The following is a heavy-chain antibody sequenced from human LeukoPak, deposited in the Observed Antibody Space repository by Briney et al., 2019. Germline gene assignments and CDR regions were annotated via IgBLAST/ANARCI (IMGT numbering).Heavy chain of an antibody. J-gene: IGHJ3*02. V-gene: IGHV3-23*01. Sequence: GGILRLSCAASGFTFSSYGMSWVRQAPGKGLEWVSGISGSGGNTYYADSVKGRFTISRDNSKNTLYLQMNSLRAEDTAVYYCAKQANWGWGSAFDIWGQGTMVTVSS. CDR3: AKQANWGWGSAFDI. CDR2: ISGSGGNT. D-gene: IGHD7-27*01. CDR1: GFTFSSYG.